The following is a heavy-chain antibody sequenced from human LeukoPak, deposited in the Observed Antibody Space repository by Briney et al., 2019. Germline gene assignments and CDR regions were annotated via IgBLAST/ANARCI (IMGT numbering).Heavy chain of an antibody. CDR1: VFTFSSYA. J-gene: IGHJ4*02. Sequence: GGSLRLSCAASVFTFSSYAMSWVRQAPGKGLERASAISGSGGSTYYADPVKGRCTISRDNSKTPLYLRMNGLRAEATAVYYCAKDRTNCYDSSGYYSFWGQGTLVTVSS. V-gene: IGHV3-23*01. D-gene: IGHD3-22*01. CDR3: AKDRTNCYDSSGYYSF. CDR2: ISGSGGST.